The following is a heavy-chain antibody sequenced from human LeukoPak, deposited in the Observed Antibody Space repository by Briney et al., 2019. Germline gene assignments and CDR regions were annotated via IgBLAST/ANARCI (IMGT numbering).Heavy chain of an antibody. V-gene: IGHV3-30*18. D-gene: IGHD1-14*01. CDR3: AKDRITGTTLDAFDI. J-gene: IGHJ3*02. Sequence: GGSLRLSCAASGFTFSSYGMHWVCQAPGKGLEWVAVISYDGSNKYYADSVKGRFTISRDNSKNTLYLQMNSLRAEDTAVYYCAKDRITGTTLDAFDIWGQGTMVTVSS. CDR1: GFTFSSYG. CDR2: ISYDGSNK.